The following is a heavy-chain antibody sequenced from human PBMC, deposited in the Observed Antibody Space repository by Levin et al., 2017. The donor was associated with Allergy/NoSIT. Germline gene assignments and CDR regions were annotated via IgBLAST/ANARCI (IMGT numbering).Heavy chain of an antibody. CDR3: AILYYDSSGSKDY. J-gene: IGHJ4*02. CDR1: GFTVSSHY. CDR2: IYSGGST. V-gene: IGHV3-53*01. D-gene: IGHD3-22*01. Sequence: GGSLRLSCAASGFTVSSHYMSWVRQAPGKGLEWVSVIYSGGSTYYADSVKGRFTISRDNSKNTLYLQMNSLRAEDTAVYYCAILYYDSSGSKDYWGQGTLVTVSS.